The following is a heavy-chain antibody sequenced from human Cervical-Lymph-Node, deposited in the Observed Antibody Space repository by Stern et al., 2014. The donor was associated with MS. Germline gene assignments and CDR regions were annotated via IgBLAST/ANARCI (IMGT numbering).Heavy chain of an antibody. CDR2: ISYSGST. CDR3: ARVAYCGGDCSAFDS. V-gene: IGHV4-31*11. Sequence: QVQLVQSGPGLVKPSQTLSLICAVSGGSMASSTGGYFWSWIRQPPGKGLEGIGFISYSGSTYYNPSLKRRTTISVDTSKNQVSLRLTSMTAADTAVYYCARVAYCGGDCSAFDSWGQGTLVTVSS. D-gene: IGHD2-21*02. CDR1: GGSMASSTGGYF. J-gene: IGHJ4*02.